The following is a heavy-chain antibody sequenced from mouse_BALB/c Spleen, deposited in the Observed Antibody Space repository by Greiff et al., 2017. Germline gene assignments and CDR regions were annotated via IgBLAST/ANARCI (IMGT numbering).Heavy chain of an antibody. D-gene: IGHD1-1*01. J-gene: IGHJ4*01. Sequence: DVMLVESGGGLVKPGGSLKLSCAASGFTFSDYYMYWVRQTPEKRLEWVATISDGGSYTYYPDSVKGRFTISRDNAKNNLYLQMSSLKSEDTAMYYCARRGVGGAMDYWGQGTSVTVSS. CDR3: ARRGVGGAMDY. CDR2: ISDGGSYT. V-gene: IGHV5-4*02. CDR1: GFTFSDYY.